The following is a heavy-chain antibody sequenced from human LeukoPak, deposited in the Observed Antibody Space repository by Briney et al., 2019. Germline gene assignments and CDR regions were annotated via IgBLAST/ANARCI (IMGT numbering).Heavy chain of an antibody. V-gene: IGHV4-34*01. CDR3: ARRRIVVVVAATRARRGWFDP. J-gene: IGHJ5*02. CDR1: GGSFSGYY. CDR2: INHSGST. D-gene: IGHD2-15*01. Sequence: SETLSLTCAVYGGSFSGYYWSWIRQPPGKGLEWIGEINHSGSTNYNPSLKSRVTISVDTSKNQFSLKLSSVTAADTAVYYCARRRIVVVVAATRARRGWFDPWGQGTLVTVSS.